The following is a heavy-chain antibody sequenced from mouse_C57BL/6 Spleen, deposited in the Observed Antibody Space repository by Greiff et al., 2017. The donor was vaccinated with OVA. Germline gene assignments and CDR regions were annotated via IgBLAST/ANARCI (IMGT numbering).Heavy chain of an antibody. CDR2: INPNNGGT. D-gene: IGHD1-1*01. Sequence: EVQLQQSGPELVKPGASVKISCKASGYTFTDYYMNWVKQSHGKSLEWIGDINPNNGGTSYNQKFKGKATLTVDKSSSTAYMELRSLTSEDSAVYYCARWHYYGSSWFDYGGQGTTLTVSS. J-gene: IGHJ2*01. CDR1: GYTFTDYY. CDR3: ARWHYYGSSWFDY. V-gene: IGHV1-26*01.